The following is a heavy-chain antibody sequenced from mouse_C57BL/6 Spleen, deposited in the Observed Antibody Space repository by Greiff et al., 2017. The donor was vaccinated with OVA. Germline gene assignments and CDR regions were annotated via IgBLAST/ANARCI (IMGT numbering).Heavy chain of an antibody. D-gene: IGHD1-1*01. V-gene: IGHV5-9*01. CDR3: ARQPLYGSSRYYFDY. Sequence: EVQLVESGGGLVKPGGSLKLSCAASGFTFSSYTMSWVRQTPEKRLEWVATISGGGGNTYYPDSVQGRSTISRDNAYNTAYLQLSSLRSEDTALYCCARQPLYGSSRYYFDYWGQGTTLTVSS. CDR2: ISGGGGNT. CDR1: GFTFSSYT. J-gene: IGHJ2*01.